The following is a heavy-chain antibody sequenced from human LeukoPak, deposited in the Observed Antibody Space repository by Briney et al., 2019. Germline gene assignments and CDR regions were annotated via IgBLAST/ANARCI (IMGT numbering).Heavy chain of an antibody. D-gene: IGHD6-13*01. CDR3: ARDSGSGSWYDY. J-gene: IGHJ4*02. Sequence: PSETLSLTCTVSGDSISSYYWSWIRQSPGKGLEWIGYIYHSGSTNYNPSLKSRVTISIDTSKNQFSPKLSSVTAADTAVYYGARDSGSGSWYDYWGQGTLVTVSS. CDR1: GDSISSYY. V-gene: IGHV4-59*01. CDR2: IYHSGST.